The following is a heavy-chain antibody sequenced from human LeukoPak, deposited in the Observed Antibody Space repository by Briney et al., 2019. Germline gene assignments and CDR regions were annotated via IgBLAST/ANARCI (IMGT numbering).Heavy chain of an antibody. D-gene: IGHD4-17*01. Sequence: GGSLRLSCAASGFTFHDYAMHWVRQAPGKGLEWVSGLSWDGGNIGYAESVRGRFTISRDNAGNSLYLQMNSLRPEDTALYYCAKALGSTVTTRTYFDYWGQGTLVTVSS. CDR2: LSWDGGNI. V-gene: IGHV3-9*01. CDR1: GFTFHDYA. J-gene: IGHJ4*02. CDR3: AKALGSTVTTRTYFDY.